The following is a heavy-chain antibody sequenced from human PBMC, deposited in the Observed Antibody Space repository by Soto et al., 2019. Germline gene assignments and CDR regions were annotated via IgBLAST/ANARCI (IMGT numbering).Heavy chain of an antibody. CDR2: ISYDGSNK. D-gene: IGHD3-3*01. V-gene: IGHV3-30*18. J-gene: IGHJ3*02. Sequence: GGSLRLSCAASGFTFSSYNMRWVRQAPGKGLEWVAVISYDGSNKYYADSVKGRFTISRDNSKNTLYLQMNSLRAEDTAVYYCAKRGGYYDGAAFDIWGQGTMVTVSS. CDR1: GFTFSSYN. CDR3: AKRGGYYDGAAFDI.